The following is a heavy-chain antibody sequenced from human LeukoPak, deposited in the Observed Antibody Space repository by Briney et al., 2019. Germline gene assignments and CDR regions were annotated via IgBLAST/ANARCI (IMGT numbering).Heavy chain of an antibody. J-gene: IGHJ3*02. Sequence: ASVKISCKASGGTFSSYAISWVRQAPGQGLEWMGGIIPIFGTANYAQKFQGRVTITADESTSTAYMELSSLRSEDTAVYYCASPFGVSRYGPFDIWGQGTMVTVSS. CDR1: GGTFSSYA. CDR2: IIPIFGTA. V-gene: IGHV1-69*01. CDR3: ASPFGVSRYGPFDI. D-gene: IGHD3-16*01.